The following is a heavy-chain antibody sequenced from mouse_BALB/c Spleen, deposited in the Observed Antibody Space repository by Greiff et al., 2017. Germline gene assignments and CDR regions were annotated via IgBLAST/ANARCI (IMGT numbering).Heavy chain of an antibody. V-gene: IGHV5-17*02. CDR3: APYDYGAMDY. J-gene: IGHJ4*01. Sequence: EVNLVESGGGLVQPGGSRKLSCAASGFTFSSFGMHWVRQAPEKGLEWVAYISSGSSTIYYADTVKGRFTISRDNPKNILYLQMSSLRSEDTAMYYCAPYDYGAMDYWGQGTSVTVSS. CDR2: ISSGSSTI. D-gene: IGHD6-5*01. CDR1: GFTFSSFG.